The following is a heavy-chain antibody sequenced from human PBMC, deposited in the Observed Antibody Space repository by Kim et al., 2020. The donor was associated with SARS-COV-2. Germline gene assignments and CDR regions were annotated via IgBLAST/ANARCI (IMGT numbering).Heavy chain of an antibody. Sequence: ASVKVSCKASGYTFTSYAMHWVRQAPGQRLEWMGWINAGNGNTKYSQKFQGRVTITRDTSASTAYMELSSLRSEDTAVYYCAREGAPYLICTNGVCYNDDILTGSSPFDYWGQGTLVTVSS. CDR3: AREGAPYLICTNGVCYNDDILTGSSPFDY. J-gene: IGHJ4*02. D-gene: IGHD2-8*01. V-gene: IGHV1-3*01. CDR2: INAGNGNT. CDR1: GYTFTSYA.